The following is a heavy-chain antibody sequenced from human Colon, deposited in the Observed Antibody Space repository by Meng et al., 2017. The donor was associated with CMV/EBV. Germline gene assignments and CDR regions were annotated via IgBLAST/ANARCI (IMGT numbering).Heavy chain of an antibody. Sequence: QVQVQQSGSGLLKSVEALSLTCAVYGESFSGYYWTWIRQPPGRGLECIGESYYPGSTNYSPSLKSLVTISLDTSKNQFSLKLHSVTAADTAVYYCARATKSSCWEVLDYWGHGTLVTVSS. V-gene: IGHV4-34*02. CDR2: SYYPGST. J-gene: IGHJ4*01. D-gene: IGHD2-2*01. CDR3: ARATKSSCWEVLDY. CDR1: GESFSGYY.